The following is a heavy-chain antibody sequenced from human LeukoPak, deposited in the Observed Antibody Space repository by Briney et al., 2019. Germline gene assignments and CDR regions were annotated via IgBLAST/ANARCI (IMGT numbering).Heavy chain of an antibody. CDR2: IYYSGST. CDR3: ARRYGSGDYFDY. V-gene: IGHV4-39*07. D-gene: IGHD3-10*01. CDR1: GGPISSSSYY. J-gene: IGHJ4*02. Sequence: SETLSLTCTVSGGPISSSSYYWGWIRQPPGKGLEWIGSIYYSGSTYYNPSLKSRVTISVDTSKNQFSLNLSSVTAADTAVYYCARRYGSGDYFDYWGQGTLVTVSS.